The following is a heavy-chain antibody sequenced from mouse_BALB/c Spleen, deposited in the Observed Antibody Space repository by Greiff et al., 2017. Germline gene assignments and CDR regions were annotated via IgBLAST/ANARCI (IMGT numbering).Heavy chain of an antibody. D-gene: IGHD2-10*01. CDR2: INPGSGGT. CDR1: GYAFTNYL. J-gene: IGHJ4*01. V-gene: IGHV1-54*01. CDR3: LAYYGNYEGDAMDY. Sequence: QVQLKQSGAELVRPGTSVKVSCKASGYAFTNYLIEWVKQRPGQGLEWIGVINPGSGGTNYNEKFKGKATLTADKSSSTAYMHLSSLTSDDSAVYFCLAYYGNYEGDAMDYWGQGTSVTVSS.